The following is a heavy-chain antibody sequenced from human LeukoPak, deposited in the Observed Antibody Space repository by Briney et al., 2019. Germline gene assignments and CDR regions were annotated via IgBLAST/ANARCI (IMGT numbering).Heavy chain of an antibody. CDR2: IYYSGST. J-gene: IGHJ3*02. CDR1: GGSISSYY. D-gene: IGHD3-22*01. Sequence: SETLSLTCTVSGGSISSYYWSWIRQPPGKGLEWIGYIYYSGSTNYNPSLKSRVTISVDTSKNQFSLKLSSVTAADTAVYYCARFGNYYDSSGYYSLDAFDIWGQGTMVTASS. V-gene: IGHV4-59*01. CDR3: ARFGNYYDSSGYYSLDAFDI.